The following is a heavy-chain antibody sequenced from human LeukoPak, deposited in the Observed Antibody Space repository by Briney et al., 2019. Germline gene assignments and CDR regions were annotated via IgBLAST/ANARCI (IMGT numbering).Heavy chain of an antibody. Sequence: PGGSLRPSCAASGFTFNIYGMHWVRQAPGKGLEWVALTWFDGSHNYYADSVKGRFTISRDNSKNTLYLQMNSLRAEDTAVYFCAREDQQLVRIYLDFWGQGTLVTVSS. CDR3: AREDQQLVRIYLDF. CDR1: GFTFNIYG. V-gene: IGHV3-33*01. D-gene: IGHD6-13*01. J-gene: IGHJ4*02. CDR2: TWFDGSHN.